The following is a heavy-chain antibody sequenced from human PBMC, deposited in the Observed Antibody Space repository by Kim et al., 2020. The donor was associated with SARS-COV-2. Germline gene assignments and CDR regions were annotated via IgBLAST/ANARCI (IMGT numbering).Heavy chain of an antibody. CDR1: GGSISSSSYY. CDR2: IYYSGST. V-gene: IGHV4-39*07. Sequence: SETLSLTCTVSGGSISSSSYYWGWIRQPPGKGLEWIGSIYYSGSTYYNPSLKSRVTISVDTSKNQFSLKLSSVTAADTAVYYCARERVPAATGGNWFDPWGQGTLVTVSS. CDR3: ARERVPAATGGNWFDP. D-gene: IGHD2-2*01. J-gene: IGHJ5*02.